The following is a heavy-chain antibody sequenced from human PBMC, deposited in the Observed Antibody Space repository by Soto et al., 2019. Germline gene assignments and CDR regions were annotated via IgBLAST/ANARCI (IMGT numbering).Heavy chain of an antibody. Sequence: EVQLLESGGGLAQPGGSLRLSCAASGFTFRDYAMSWVRQAPGKGLEWVSGLVGSGGDINYAASVRGRFTVSRDNSKNMLFLQMNSLRAEDTAVYYCAKDAIANNSVWEAFDLWGQGTKVTVSS. CDR1: GFTFRDYA. CDR2: LVGSGGDI. D-gene: IGHD2-8*01. J-gene: IGHJ3*01. V-gene: IGHV3-23*01. CDR3: AKDAIANNSVWEAFDL.